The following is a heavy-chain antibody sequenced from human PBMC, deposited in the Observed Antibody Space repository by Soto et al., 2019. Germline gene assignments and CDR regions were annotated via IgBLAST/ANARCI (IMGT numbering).Heavy chain of an antibody. J-gene: IGHJ5*02. Sequence: QVQLVQSGAEVKKPGASVTVSCKASGYTFTGYYMHWVRQAPGQGLEWMGWINPNSGGTNYAQKFQGWVTMTRDTSISTAYMELSRLRSDDTAVYYCARSELELHYGFDPWGQGTLVTVSS. CDR1: GYTFTGYY. V-gene: IGHV1-2*04. CDR2: INPNSGGT. CDR3: ARSELELHYGFDP. D-gene: IGHD1-7*01.